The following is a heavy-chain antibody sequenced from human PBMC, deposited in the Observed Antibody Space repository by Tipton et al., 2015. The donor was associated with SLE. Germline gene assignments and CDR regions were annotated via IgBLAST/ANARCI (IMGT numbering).Heavy chain of an antibody. CDR2: IYYSGST. J-gene: IGHJ5*02. Sequence: TLSLTCTVSSGSVSSGSYYWSWIRQPPGKGLEWIGYIYYSGSTYYNPSLKSRVTISVDKAKNQFSLKLTSVTAADTAVYYCARGHIGWGFDPWGQGTLVTVSS. V-gene: IGHV4-31*03. CDR1: SGSVSSGSYY. CDR3: ARGHIGWGFDP. D-gene: IGHD1-26*01.